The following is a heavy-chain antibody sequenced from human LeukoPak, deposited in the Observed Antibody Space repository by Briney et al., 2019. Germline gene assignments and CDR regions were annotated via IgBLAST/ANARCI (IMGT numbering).Heavy chain of an antibody. Sequence: SETLSLTCTVPGGPISSYYWSWIRQPAGKGLEWNGRIYTSGSTNYNPSLKSRVTMSVDPSKNQFSLKLSSVTAADTAVYYCARDRRDIVVVPAAKDYYYYYMDVWGKGTTVAISS. D-gene: IGHD2-2*01. V-gene: IGHV4-4*07. J-gene: IGHJ6*03. CDR3: ARDRRDIVVVPAAKDYYYYYMDV. CDR2: IYTSGST. CDR1: GGPISSYY.